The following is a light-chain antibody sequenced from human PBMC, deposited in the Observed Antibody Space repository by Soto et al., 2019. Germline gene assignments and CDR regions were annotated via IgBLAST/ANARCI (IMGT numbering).Light chain of an antibody. CDR1: GSDVGGYNF. CDR3: SSYTGAGTYV. J-gene: IGLJ1*01. CDR2: DVA. Sequence: QSVLTQPASVSGSPGQSITISCTGTGSDVGGYNFVSWYQQHPGKAPKFIIYDVASRPSGVSNRFSGSKSGNTASLTISGLQAEDEADYYCSSYTGAGTYVFGAGTKVTVL. V-gene: IGLV2-14*03.